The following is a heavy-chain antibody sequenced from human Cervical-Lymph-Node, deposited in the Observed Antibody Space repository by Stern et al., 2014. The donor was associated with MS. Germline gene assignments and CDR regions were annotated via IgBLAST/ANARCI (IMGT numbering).Heavy chain of an antibody. Sequence: QLQLQESGPGLVKPSQTLSLACAVSGASVGGGDWYWCWIRQPPGKGLEWLGHIYYSGSTSYKPVLKSRLIISLDTSKNQFSLNLTSVTAADTAVYYCAGAIGKYELLESFDMWGQGTMVTVSS. V-gene: IGHV4-30-4*01. CDR2: IYYSGST. CDR3: AGAIGKYELLESFDM. CDR1: GASVGGGDWY. J-gene: IGHJ3*02. D-gene: IGHD1-1*01.